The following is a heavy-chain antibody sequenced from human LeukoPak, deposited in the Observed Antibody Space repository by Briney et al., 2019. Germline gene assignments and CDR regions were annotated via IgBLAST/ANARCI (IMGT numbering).Heavy chain of an antibody. V-gene: IGHV5-51*01. CDR2: IYPGNSQT. Sequence: HGESLKISCKGYGYSITSYWLGWVRQMPGKGLEWMGIIYPGNSQTKYSPSFQGQVTISADKSINTAYLQWSSLQASDTAMYYCAREYWGNLDYWGQGTLVTVSS. CDR3: AREYWGNLDY. CDR1: GYSITSYW. J-gene: IGHJ4*02. D-gene: IGHD2/OR15-2a*01.